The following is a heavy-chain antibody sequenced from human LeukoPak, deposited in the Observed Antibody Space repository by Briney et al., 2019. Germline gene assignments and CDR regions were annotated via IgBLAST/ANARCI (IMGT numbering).Heavy chain of an antibody. V-gene: IGHV3-23*01. CDR1: GFTFSSYG. J-gene: IGHJ6*03. Sequence: GGSLRLSCAASGFTFSSYGMSWVRQAPGKGLEWVSAISGSGGSTYYADSVKGRFTISRDNSKNTLYLQMNSLRAEDTAVYYCAKGAGSGSYYYYYYMDVWGKGTTVTISS. D-gene: IGHD3-10*01. CDR3: AKGAGSGSYYYYYYMDV. CDR2: ISGSGGST.